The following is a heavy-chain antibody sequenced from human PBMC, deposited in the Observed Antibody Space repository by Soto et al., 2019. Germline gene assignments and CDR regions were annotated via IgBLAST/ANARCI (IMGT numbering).Heavy chain of an antibody. J-gene: IGHJ4*02. CDR3: ARSEGYCSSTSCYGRFDY. CDR2: IIPIFGTA. D-gene: IGHD2-2*01. CDR1: GGTFSSYA. Sequence: QVQLVQSGAEVKKPGSSVKVSCKASGGTFSSYAISWVRQAPGQGLEWMGGIIPIFGTANYAQKFQGRVTITADEFTSTGYMELSSLRSEDTAVYYCARSEGYCSSTSCYGRFDYWGQGTLVSVSS. V-gene: IGHV1-69*01.